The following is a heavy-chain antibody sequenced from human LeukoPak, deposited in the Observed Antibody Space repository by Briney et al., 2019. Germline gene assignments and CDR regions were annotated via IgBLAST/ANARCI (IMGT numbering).Heavy chain of an antibody. D-gene: IGHD3-9*01. CDR3: ARDPYDLLTGYYSGSGGDY. J-gene: IGHJ4*02. CDR2: ISGYIGKT. Sequence: GASVKVSCKASGYTFTSYVINWVRQAPGQGLEWVGWISGYIGKTKYAQKLQGRATMTTDTSTSTAYMELRRLRSDDTAVYFCARDPYDLLTGYYSGSGGDYWGQGTLVTVSS. CDR1: GYTFTSYV. V-gene: IGHV1-18*01.